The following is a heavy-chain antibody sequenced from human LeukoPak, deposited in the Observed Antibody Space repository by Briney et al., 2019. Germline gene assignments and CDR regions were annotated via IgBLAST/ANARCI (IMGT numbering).Heavy chain of an antibody. J-gene: IGHJ4*02. D-gene: IGHD3-16*01. V-gene: IGHV4-30-2*01. CDR3: ARALRGIFDY. CDR1: GGSISSGGYS. CDR2: IYHSGST. Sequence: PSQTLSLTYAVSGGSISSGGYSWSWIRQPPGKGLEWIGYIYHSGSTYYNPSLKSRVTISVDRSKNQFSLKLSSVTAADTAVYYCARALRGIFDYWGQGTLVTVSS.